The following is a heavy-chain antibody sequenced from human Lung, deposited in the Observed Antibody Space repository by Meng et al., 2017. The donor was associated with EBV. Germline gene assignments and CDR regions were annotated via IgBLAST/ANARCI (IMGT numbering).Heavy chain of an antibody. Sequence: QLQRKGSVPGLVTPPQPLSLTLPVSGGSISSGGHYWSWIRQHPGKGLEWIGYIYYSGSTYYNPSLKSLVSISVDTSNNQFSLKLSSVTAADTAVYYCARAVDTGYFDYWGQGTLVTVSS. V-gene: IGHV4-31*01. CDR2: IYYSGST. CDR3: ARAVDTGYFDY. CDR1: GGSISSGGHY. D-gene: IGHD5-18*01. J-gene: IGHJ4*02.